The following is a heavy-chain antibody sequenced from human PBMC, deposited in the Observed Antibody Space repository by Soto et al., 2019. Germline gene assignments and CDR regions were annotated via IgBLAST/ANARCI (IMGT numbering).Heavy chain of an antibody. Sequence: GASVKVSCKASGGTFSSYAISWVRQAPGQGLEWMGGIIPIFGTANYAQKFQGRVTMTEDTSTDTAYMELSSLRSEGTAVYYCATGGPTYYYGSDFLDPWGQGTLVTVSS. V-gene: IGHV1-69*06. CDR3: ATGGPTYYYGSDFLDP. CDR2: IIPIFGTA. CDR1: GGTFSSYA. J-gene: IGHJ5*02. D-gene: IGHD3-10*01.